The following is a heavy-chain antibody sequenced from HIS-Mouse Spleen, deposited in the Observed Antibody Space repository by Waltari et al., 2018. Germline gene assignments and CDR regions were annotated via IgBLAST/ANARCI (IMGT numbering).Heavy chain of an antibody. CDR2: IYYSGRP. V-gene: IGHV4-39*07. J-gene: IGHJ2*01. D-gene: IGHD6-13*01. CDR1: GGSISSSSYY. CDR3: AREIPYSSSWYDWYFDL. Sequence: QLQLQESGPGLVKPSETLSLTCTVSGGSISSSSYYWGWIRQPPGRGLEWVGSIYYSGRPNYNPSLKSRVTISVDTSKTQCSLKLSSVTAADTAVYYCAREIPYSSSWYDWYFDLWGRGTLVTVSS.